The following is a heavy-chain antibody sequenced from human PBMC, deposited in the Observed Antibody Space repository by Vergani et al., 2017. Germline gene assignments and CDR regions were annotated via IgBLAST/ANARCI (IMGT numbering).Heavy chain of an antibody. D-gene: IGHD1-14*01. Sequence: QVQLVESGGGVVQPGRSLRLSCAASGFTFSSYAMHWVRQAPGKGLEWVAGISYDGSNKYYADSVKGRVTISRDNSKNTLYLQMNSLRAEDTAVYYCDGGTGHDYWGQGTLVTVSS. CDR3: DGGTGHDY. CDR1: GFTFSSYA. CDR2: ISYDGSNK. J-gene: IGHJ4*02. V-gene: IGHV3-30-3*01.